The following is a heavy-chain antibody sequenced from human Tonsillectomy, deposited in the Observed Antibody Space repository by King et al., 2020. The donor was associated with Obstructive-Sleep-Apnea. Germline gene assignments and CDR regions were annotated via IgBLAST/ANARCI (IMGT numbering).Heavy chain of an antibody. CDR2: ISSNGGST. CDR3: ARGIVVVTAILGYYFDY. Sequence: VQLVESGGGLVQPGGSLRLSCAASGFTFSTYAMHWVRQAPGKGLEYVSAISSNGGSTYYANSVKGRFTISRDNSKNTLYLQMGSLRAEDMAVYYCARGIVVVTAILGYYFDYWGQVTLVTVSS. V-gene: IGHV3-64*01. CDR1: GFTFSTYA. D-gene: IGHD2-21*02. J-gene: IGHJ4*02.